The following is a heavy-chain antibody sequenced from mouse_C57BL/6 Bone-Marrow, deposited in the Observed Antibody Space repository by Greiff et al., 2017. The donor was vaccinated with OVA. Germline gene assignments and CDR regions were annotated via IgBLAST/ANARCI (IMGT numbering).Heavy chain of an antibody. CDR3: ARNGGLRRGGYAMDY. Sequence: QVQLKESGPGLVQPSQSLSITCTVSGFSLTSYGVHWVRQSPGKGLEWLGVIWSGGSTDYNAAFISRLSISKDNSKSQVFFKMNSLQADDTAIYYCARNGGLRRGGYAMDYWGQGTSVTVSS. CDR1: GFSLTSYG. CDR2: IWSGGST. J-gene: IGHJ4*01. V-gene: IGHV2-2*01. D-gene: IGHD2-4*01.